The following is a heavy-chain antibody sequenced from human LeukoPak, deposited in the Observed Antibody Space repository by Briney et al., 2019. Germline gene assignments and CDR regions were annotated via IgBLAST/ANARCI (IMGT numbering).Heavy chain of an antibody. Sequence: GGSLRLSCAASGFTFSSSWMRWVRLAPGKGLEWVATIKEDGSEKYYVDSVKGRFTISRDNTKNSLYLQMNSLRPEDTAVYYCARAGQWRSLDYWGQGTLVTVSS. V-gene: IGHV3-7*01. D-gene: IGHD6-19*01. J-gene: IGHJ4*02. CDR1: GFTFSSSW. CDR3: ARAGQWRSLDY. CDR2: IKEDGSEK.